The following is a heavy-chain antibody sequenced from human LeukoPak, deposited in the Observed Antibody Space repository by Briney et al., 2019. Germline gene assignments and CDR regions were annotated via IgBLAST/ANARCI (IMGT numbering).Heavy chain of an antibody. J-gene: IGHJ4*02. V-gene: IGHV3-23*01. D-gene: IGHD2-2*01. CDR1: RFTFSSYA. Sequence: GGSLRLSCAASRFTFSSYAMSWLRQAPGKGLEWVSAISGSGGSTYYADSVKGRFTISRDNSKNTLYLQMNSLRAEDTAVYYCASPRAMGPIQDLTYDYWGQGTLVTVSS. CDR2: ISGSGGST. CDR3: ASPRAMGPIQDLTYDY.